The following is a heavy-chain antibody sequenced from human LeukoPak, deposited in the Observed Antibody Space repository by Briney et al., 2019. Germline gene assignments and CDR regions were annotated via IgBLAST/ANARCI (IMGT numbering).Heavy chain of an antibody. CDR1: GGSISSYY. J-gene: IGHJ4*02. D-gene: IGHD1-26*01. V-gene: IGHV4-59*01. CDR3: ARDLGGSYRPLED. Sequence: SETLSLTCTVSGGSISSYYWSWIRQPPGKGLEWIGYIYYSGSTNYNPSLKSRVTISVDTSKNQFSLKLSSVTAADTAVYYCARDLGGSYRPLEDRGQGTLVTVSS. CDR2: IYYSGST.